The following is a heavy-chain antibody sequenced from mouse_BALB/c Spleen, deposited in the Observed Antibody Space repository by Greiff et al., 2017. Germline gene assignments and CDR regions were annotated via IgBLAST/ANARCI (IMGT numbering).Heavy chain of an antibody. J-gene: IGHJ2*01. V-gene: IGHV5-6-3*01. CDR1: GFTFSSYG. D-gene: IGHD1-1*01. CDR3: ARDLDYYDSSWFAY. Sequence: EVQGVESGGGLVQPGGSLKLSCAASGFTFSSYGMSWVRQTPDKRLELVATINSNGGSTYYPDSVKGRFTISRDNAKNTLYLQMSSLKSEDTAMYYCARDLDYYDSSWFAYWGQGTTLTVSS. CDR2: INSNGGST.